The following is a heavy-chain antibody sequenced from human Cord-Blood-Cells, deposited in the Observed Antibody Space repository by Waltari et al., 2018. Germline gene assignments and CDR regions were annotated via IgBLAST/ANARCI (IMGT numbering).Heavy chain of an antibody. V-gene: IGHV4-34*01. J-gene: IGHJ5*02. CDR3: ARAASYYDFWSGYLMGNWFDP. D-gene: IGHD3-3*01. Sequence: QVQLQQWGAGLLKPSETLSLTCAVYGGSFSGYYWSWIRQPPGKGLEWLGEINHSGSTNYHPSLKSRVTISVDTSKNQCSLKLSSVTAADTAVYYCARAASYYDFWSGYLMGNWFDPWGQGTLVTVSS. CDR1: GGSFSGYY. CDR2: INHSGST.